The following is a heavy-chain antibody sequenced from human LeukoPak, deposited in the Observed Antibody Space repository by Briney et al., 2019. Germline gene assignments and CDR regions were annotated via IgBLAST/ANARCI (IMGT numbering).Heavy chain of an antibody. CDR3: AKDYGAPVRSPYYFDY. V-gene: IGHV3-23*01. CDR1: GLAFSSYD. J-gene: IGHJ4*02. Sequence: GGSLLLSCGASGLAFSSYDMSWGRRAPGKGGEGGSAISCTRGSTYYADSVNGRFTLSSDNSNNTLYLQMTSLRAADTAVYYCAKDYGAPVRSPYYFDYWGQGTLVTVSS. D-gene: IGHD4-17*01. CDR2: ISCTRGST.